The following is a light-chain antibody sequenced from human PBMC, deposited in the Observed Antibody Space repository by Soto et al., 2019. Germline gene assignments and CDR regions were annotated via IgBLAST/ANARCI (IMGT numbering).Light chain of an antibody. J-gene: IGKJ1*01. CDR1: QSLVYIDGTTY. V-gene: IGKV2-30*01. CDR2: KVS. CDR3: MQGTHWPRT. Sequence: DVVMTQSPLSLPVILGQPASISCRSSQSLVYIDGTTYLNWFHQRPGQSPRRLIYKVSNRDSGVPDRFSGSGSATDFTLKISRVEAEDVGVYYCMQGTHWPRTFGQGTKVEIK.